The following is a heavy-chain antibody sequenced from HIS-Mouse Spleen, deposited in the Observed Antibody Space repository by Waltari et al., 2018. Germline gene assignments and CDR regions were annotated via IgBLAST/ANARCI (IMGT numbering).Heavy chain of an antibody. CDR3: ARGASGSYYLVSVSDY. D-gene: IGHD1-26*01. J-gene: IGHJ4*02. CDR2: ISSSSSTI. V-gene: IGHV3-48*01. CDR1: GSPFSVFS. Sequence: EVQLVESGGGLVQLGGSRRLSCAACGSPFSVFSMSWVSQAPGKGLEWVSYISSSSSTIYYADSVKGRFTISRDNAKNSLYLQMNSLRAEDTAVYYCARGASGSYYLVSVSDYWGQGTLVTVSS.